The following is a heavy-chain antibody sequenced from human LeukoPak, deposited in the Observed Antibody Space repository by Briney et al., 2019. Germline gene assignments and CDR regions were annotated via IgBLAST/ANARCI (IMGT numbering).Heavy chain of an antibody. CDR1: GFTFSSYV. V-gene: IGHV3-30-3*01. CDR3: ASPQNCGGSCLDS. D-gene: IGHD2-15*01. Sequence: PGTSLRLSCAASGFTFSSYVMHWVRQAPAKGLEWVAAISYEGTNKYYADSVKGLFTISRDNSRNTLYLQMNSLRSEDTAVYYCASPQNCGGSCLDSWGQGTLVTVSS. CDR2: ISYEGTNK. J-gene: IGHJ4*02.